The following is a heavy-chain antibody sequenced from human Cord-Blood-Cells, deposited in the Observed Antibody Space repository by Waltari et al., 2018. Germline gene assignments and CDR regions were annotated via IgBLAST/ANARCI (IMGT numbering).Heavy chain of an antibody. V-gene: IGHV4-4*02. CDR3: ARYPVGIAAAGSACDI. Sequence: QVQLQESGPGLVKPSGTLSLTCAVSGGSISSSNWWSWVRQPPGKGLEWIGEIYHSGSTNYNPSLKGRVTIAVDKSKNQFSLKLSSVAAADTAVYYCARYPVGIAAAGSACDIWGQGTMVTVSS. CDR2: IYHSGST. D-gene: IGHD6-13*01. CDR1: GGSISSSNW. J-gene: IGHJ3*02.